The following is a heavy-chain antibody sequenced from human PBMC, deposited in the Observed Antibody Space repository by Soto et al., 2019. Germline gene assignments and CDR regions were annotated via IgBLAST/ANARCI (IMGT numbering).Heavy chain of an antibody. CDR1: GASISSYY. J-gene: IGHJ3*02. Sequence: PETLSLTCTVSGASISSYYWSWIRQPPRKGLEWIGYIYYSGSTNYNPSLKSRVTISVDTSKNQLSMKLSSVTAADTAVYYCASHTYSGYENDAFDIWGQGTMVTVSS. CDR2: IYYSGST. D-gene: IGHD5-12*01. V-gene: IGHV4-59*08. CDR3: ASHTYSGYENDAFDI.